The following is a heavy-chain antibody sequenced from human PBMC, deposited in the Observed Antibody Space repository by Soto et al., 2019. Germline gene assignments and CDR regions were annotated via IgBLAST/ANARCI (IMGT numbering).Heavy chain of an antibody. CDR2: IYPGDSDT. Sequence: PGESLKISCKGSGYSFASYWIGWVRQMPGKGLEWMGIIYPGDSDTRYSPSFQGQVTFSADKSISTAYLQWSSLKASDTAMYYCARGPSYAVPWGTCFPDYFAYWGHGTLVTVSA. CDR1: GYSFASYW. D-gene: IGHD2-15*01. J-gene: IGHJ4*01. CDR3: ARGPSYAVPWGTCFPDYFAY. V-gene: IGHV5-51*01.